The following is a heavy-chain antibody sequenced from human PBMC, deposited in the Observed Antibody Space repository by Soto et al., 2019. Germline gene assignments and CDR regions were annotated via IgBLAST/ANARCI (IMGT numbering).Heavy chain of an antibody. J-gene: IGHJ6*01. D-gene: IGHD2-8*01. CDR3: ARGYYTTSGVAMDV. Sequence: SETLSLTCTVSGSSISSSDYYWSWIRQHPGKGLEWIAYIYYSGSTYYNPSLKSRLTISVDTSKNHFSLKLSSVTAADTAVYFCARGYYTTSGVAMDVGGQGTTVTVSS. V-gene: IGHV4-31*03. CDR2: IYYSGST. CDR1: GSSISSSDYY.